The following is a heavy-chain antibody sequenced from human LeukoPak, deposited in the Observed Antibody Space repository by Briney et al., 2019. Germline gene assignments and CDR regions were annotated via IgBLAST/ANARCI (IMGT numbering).Heavy chain of an antibody. D-gene: IGHD2-15*01. Sequence: ASVKVSCKASGGTFISYAISWVRQAPGQGLEWMGGIIPIFGTANYAQKFQGRVTITADKSTSTAYMELSSLRSEDTAVYYCARAGGGSGLFDYWGQGTLVTVSS. V-gene: IGHV1-69*06. CDR3: ARAGGGSGLFDY. J-gene: IGHJ4*02. CDR1: GGTFISYA. CDR2: IIPIFGTA.